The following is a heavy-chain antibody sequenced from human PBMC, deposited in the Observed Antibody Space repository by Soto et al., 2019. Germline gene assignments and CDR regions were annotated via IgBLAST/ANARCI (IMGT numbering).Heavy chain of an antibody. CDR2: INPNSGGT. Sequence: QEQLVQSGAEVKKPGASVKVSCKACGYTFSGYYIHWLRQAPGQGLEWMGWINPNSGGTNYAQKFQGRVTVTRDTPTSTAYMELSRLTSDDTAVYYCARSLTEGYCTITGCYTRPLYGMDVWGQGTTVTVSS. CDR1: GYTFSGYY. CDR3: ARSLTEGYCTITGCYTRPLYGMDV. D-gene: IGHD2-2*02. J-gene: IGHJ6*02. V-gene: IGHV1-2*02.